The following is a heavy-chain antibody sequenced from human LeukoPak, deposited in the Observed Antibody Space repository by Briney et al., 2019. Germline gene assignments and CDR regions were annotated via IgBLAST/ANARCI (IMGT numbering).Heavy chain of an antibody. CDR1: GFTFSSYA. J-gene: IGHJ4*02. CDR2: ISYDGSNK. D-gene: IGHD3-9*01. V-gene: IGHV3-30-3*01. CDR3: ARGQIRYFDWWI. Sequence: PGRSLRLSCAASGFTFSSYAMHWVRQAPGKGLEWVAVISYDGSNKYYADSVKGRFTISRDNSKNTLYLQMNSLRAEDTAVYYCARGQIRYFDWWIWGQGTLVTVSS.